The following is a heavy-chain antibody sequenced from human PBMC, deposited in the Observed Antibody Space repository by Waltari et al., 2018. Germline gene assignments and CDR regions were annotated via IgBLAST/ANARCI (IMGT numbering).Heavy chain of an antibody. CDR1: GVTFSTYW. CDR3: ATHRTGGYGMDV. Sequence: ESQLVESGGGLVQPGGSLRLSCAASGVTFSTYWMHWVRQGPGQGLEWVSRIDTEGRKITSGDVVMGRVTISRDNVKKTLYLQMNSLRVEDTAVYYCATHRTGGYGMDVWGQGTTVTVSS. J-gene: IGHJ6*02. V-gene: IGHV3-74*03. D-gene: IGHD2-15*01. CDR2: IDTEGRKI.